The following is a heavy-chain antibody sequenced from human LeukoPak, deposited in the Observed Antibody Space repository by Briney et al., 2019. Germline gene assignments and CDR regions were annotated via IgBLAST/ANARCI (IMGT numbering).Heavy chain of an antibody. CDR1: GGTLSRYA. D-gene: IGHD6-13*01. J-gene: IGHJ6*02. CDR3: ARDSAAAGPSYGMDV. CDR2: SIPIFGIA. Sequence: SVEVSCKASGGTLSRYAIRWVREAPGPGLEWVGGSIPIFGIANYAPKFQSRVTITADKSTSTAYMELSTLRSEDTAVYYCARDSAAAGPSYGMDVWGQGTTVTVSS. V-gene: IGHV1-69*10.